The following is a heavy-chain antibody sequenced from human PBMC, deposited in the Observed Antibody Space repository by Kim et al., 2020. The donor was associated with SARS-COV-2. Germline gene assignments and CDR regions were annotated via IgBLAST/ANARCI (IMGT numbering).Heavy chain of an antibody. CDR2: INDRGSAT. CDR3: ARCPSNSFRLGLDY. D-gene: IGHD2-2*01. CDR1: GFPFSSYA. V-gene: IGHV3-23*01. Sequence: GGSLRLSCAASGFPFSSYAMSWVRQAPGKGLEWVSAINDRGSATYYSGSVQGRFTISRDKSLNTLFLRMNSLRAEDTAIYFWARCPSNSFRLGLDYWGQRARVPV. J-gene: IGHJ4*02.